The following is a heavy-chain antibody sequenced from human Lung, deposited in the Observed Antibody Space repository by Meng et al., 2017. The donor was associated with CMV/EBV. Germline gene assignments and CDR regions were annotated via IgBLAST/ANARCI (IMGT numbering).Heavy chain of an antibody. Sequence: SLRLXXAASGFTFDDYAMHWVRQAPGKGLEWVSGISWNSGSIGYADSVKGRFTISRDNAKNSLYLQMNSLRAEDTALYDCAKGFGALDAVDIWGQGTMVXVSS. V-gene: IGHV3-9*01. D-gene: IGHD3-16*01. CDR2: ISWNSGSI. J-gene: IGHJ3*02. CDR3: AKGFGALDAVDI. CDR1: GFTFDDYA.